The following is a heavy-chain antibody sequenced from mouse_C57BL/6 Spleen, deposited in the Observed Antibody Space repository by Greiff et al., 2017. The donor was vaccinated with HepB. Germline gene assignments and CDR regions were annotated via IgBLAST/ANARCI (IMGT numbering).Heavy chain of an antibody. J-gene: IGHJ4*01. CDR3: TRGEEDSNYGFYAMDY. CDR1: GYTFTDYE. Sequence: VKLQESGAELVRPGASVTLSCKASGYTFTDYEMHWVKQTPVHGLEWIGAIDPETGGTAYNQKFKGKAILTADKSSSTAYMELRSLTSEDSAFYFCTRGEEDSNYGFYAMDYWGQGTSVTVSS. V-gene: IGHV1-15*01. CDR2: IDPETGGT. D-gene: IGHD2-5*01.